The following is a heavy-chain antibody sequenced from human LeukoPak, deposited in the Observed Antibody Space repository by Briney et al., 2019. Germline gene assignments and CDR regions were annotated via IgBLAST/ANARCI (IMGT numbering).Heavy chain of an antibody. D-gene: IGHD3-10*01. CDR1: GYTFTSYG. CDR2: FDPEDGET. CDR3: ATEGKMIRGVYTDY. Sequence: ASVKVSCKASGYTFTSYGISWVRQAPGKRLGWMGRFDPEDGETIYAQKFQGRVTMTADTSTDTAYMELSSLRSEDTAVYFCATEGKMIRGVYTDYWGQGTLVTVSS. V-gene: IGHV1-24*01. J-gene: IGHJ4*02.